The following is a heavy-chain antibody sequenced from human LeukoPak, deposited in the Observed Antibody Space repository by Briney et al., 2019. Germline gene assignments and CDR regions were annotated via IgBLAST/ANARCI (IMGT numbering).Heavy chain of an antibody. CDR3: ARDWEWGSAFDI. J-gene: IGHJ3*02. Sequence: GGSLRLSCAASGFTFSHYGVHWVRQAPGKGLEWVAVISYDGSNKYYADSVKGRFTISRDNSKNTLYLQMNSLRAEDTAVYYCARDWEWGSAFDIWGQGTMVTVSS. V-gene: IGHV3-30*03. CDR2: ISYDGSNK. CDR1: GFTFSHYG. D-gene: IGHD3-3*01.